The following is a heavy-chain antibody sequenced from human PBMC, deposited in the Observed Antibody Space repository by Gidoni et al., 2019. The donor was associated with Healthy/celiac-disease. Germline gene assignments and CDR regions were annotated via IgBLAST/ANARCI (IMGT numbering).Heavy chain of an antibody. Sequence: QVQLVQSGAEVKKPGASVKVSCKASGYTFTSYGISWVRQAPGQGLEWMGWISAYNGNTNYAQKLQGRVTMTTDTSTSTAYMELRSLRSDDTAVYYCARDATSSGLNCYYYYGMDVGGQGTTVTVSS. CDR1: GYTFTSYG. V-gene: IGHV1-18*01. CDR3: ARDATSSGLNCYYYYGMDV. D-gene: IGHD6-19*01. J-gene: IGHJ6*02. CDR2: ISAYNGNT.